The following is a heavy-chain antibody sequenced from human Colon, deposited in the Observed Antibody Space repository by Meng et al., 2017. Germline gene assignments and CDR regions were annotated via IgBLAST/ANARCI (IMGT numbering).Heavy chain of an antibody. Sequence: SVKVSCKASGYTFSNYDVNWVRQATGQGLAWVGWMNPNSGNTGYSQKFQGRVTMTRNLSINTAYMELSRLSSEDTAVYYCARTSYHDYWGQGTLVTVSS. CDR3: ARTSYHDY. J-gene: IGHJ4*02. CDR2: MNPNSGNT. V-gene: IGHV1-8*01. D-gene: IGHD3-16*02. CDR1: GYTFSNYD.